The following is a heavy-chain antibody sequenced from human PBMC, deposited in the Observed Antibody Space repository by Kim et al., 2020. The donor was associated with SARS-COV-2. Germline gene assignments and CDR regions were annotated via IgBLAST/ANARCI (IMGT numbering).Heavy chain of an antibody. CDR3: AREDYNHDAFDI. CDR2: IWYDGSNK. Sequence: GGSLRLSCAASGFTFSSYGMHWVRQAPGKGLEWVAVIWYDGSNKYYADSVKGRFTISRDNSKNTLYLQMNSLRAEDTAVYYCAREDYNHDAFDIWGQGTMVTVSS. J-gene: IGHJ3*02. CDR1: GFTFSSYG. V-gene: IGHV3-33*08. D-gene: IGHD3-10*01.